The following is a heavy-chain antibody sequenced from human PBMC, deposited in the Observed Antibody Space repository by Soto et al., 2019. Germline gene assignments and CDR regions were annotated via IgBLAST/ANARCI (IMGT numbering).Heavy chain of an antibody. CDR2: LYYTGDT. CDR1: GGSISDASYY. CDR3: VISQTAADAN. D-gene: IGHD2-2*01. J-gene: IGHJ4*02. V-gene: IGHV4-39*01. Sequence: QLHLLESGPGLVKRSETLSLTCSVSGGSISDASYYWAWIRQSPGKGLEWIGTLYYTGDTYYNVSLQSRVSISADTSKNQFSLTLTSVTAANTAVYYCVISQTAADANWGQGMLVTVSS.